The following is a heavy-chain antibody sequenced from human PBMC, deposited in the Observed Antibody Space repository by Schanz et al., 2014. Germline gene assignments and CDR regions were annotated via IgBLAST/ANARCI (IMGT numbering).Heavy chain of an antibody. CDR1: GFTFRSYN. J-gene: IGHJ3*02. CDR3: VREDMVRGIRAFDI. D-gene: IGHD3-10*01. V-gene: IGHV3-48*01. Sequence: EVQLVESGGGLVQPGGSLRLSCAASGFTFRSYNMNWVRQAPGKGLEWVSYISSGGSPTYYADSVKGRFTVSRDNAKNSLFLQMNSLTAEDTAVYYCVREDMVRGIRAFDIWGQGTMVTVSS. CDR2: ISSGGSPT.